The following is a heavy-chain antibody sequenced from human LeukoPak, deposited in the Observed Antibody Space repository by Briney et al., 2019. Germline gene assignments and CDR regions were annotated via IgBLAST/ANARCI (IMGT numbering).Heavy chain of an antibody. D-gene: IGHD6-13*01. Sequence: SETLSLTCTVSGYSISSGYYWGWIRQPPGKGLEWIGGIYHSGSTYYNPSLKSRVTISVDTSKSQFSLKLSSVTAADTAVYYCARDGIAGGIAAAKTNWFDPWGQGTLVTVSS. CDR3: ARDGIAGGIAAAKTNWFDP. V-gene: IGHV4-38-2*02. CDR1: GYSISSGYY. CDR2: IYHSGST. J-gene: IGHJ5*02.